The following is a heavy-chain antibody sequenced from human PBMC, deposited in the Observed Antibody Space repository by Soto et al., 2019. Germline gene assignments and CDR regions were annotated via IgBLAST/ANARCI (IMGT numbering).Heavy chain of an antibody. Sequence: GASVKVSCKASGYTFTSYAMHWVRQAPGQRLEWMGWINAGNGNTKYSQKLQGRVTITRDTSASTAYMELSSLRSEDTAVYYCARDSRLYCTNGVCPLPYWGQGTLVTVSS. CDR3: ARDSRLYCTNGVCPLPY. D-gene: IGHD2-8*01. V-gene: IGHV1-3*01. CDR1: GYTFTSYA. CDR2: INAGNGNT. J-gene: IGHJ4*02.